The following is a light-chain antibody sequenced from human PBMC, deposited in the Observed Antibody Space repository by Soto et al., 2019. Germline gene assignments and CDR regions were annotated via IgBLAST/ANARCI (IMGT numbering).Light chain of an antibody. CDR2: EVS. J-gene: IGLJ3*02. Sequence: QSALTQPASVSGSPGQSITISCTGTSSDVGGYNYVSWYQQYPGKAPKLMIYEVSNRPSGVSNRFSGSKSGNTASLTISGLQAEDEADYHCTSYTSSSTLVVFGGGTKLTVL. CDR1: SSDVGGYNY. CDR3: TSYTSSSTLVV. V-gene: IGLV2-14*01.